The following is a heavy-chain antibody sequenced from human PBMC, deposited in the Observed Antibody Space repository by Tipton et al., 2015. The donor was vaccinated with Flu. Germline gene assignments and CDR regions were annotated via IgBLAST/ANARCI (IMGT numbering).Heavy chain of an antibody. CDR2: IYHTGGA. CDR1: GGSITSGDFS. V-gene: IGHV4-30-2*01. J-gene: IGHJ3*02. CDR3: ARGGDGYGSGFDI. Sequence: TLSLTCTVSGGSITSGDFSWSWIRQPPGMGLEWIGYIYHTGGAYFNPSLKSRVTMSVDRSNNQFSLRLTSVTVADTAVYFCARGGDGYGSGFDIWGQGTMVTVSS. D-gene: IGHD2-15*01.